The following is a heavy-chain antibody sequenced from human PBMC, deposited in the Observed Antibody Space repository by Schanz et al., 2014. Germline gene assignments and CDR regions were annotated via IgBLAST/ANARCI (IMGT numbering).Heavy chain of an antibody. CDR3: ASSGAGYSSSWDFDY. D-gene: IGHD6-13*01. CDR1: GYTFTGYY. V-gene: IGHV1-69*09. Sequence: QVQLVQSGAEMKKPGASVKVSCKASGYTFTGYYMHWVRQAPGQGLEWMGRIIPILGIANYAQKFQGRVTITADKSTFTAYMDVSSLRSEDTAVYYCASSGAGYSSSWDFDYWGHGTLVTVSS. J-gene: IGHJ4*01. CDR2: IIPILGIA.